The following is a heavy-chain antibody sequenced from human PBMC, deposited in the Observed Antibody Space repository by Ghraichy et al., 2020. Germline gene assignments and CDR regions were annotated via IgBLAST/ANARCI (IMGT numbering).Heavy chain of an antibody. CDR2: IRYDGSNK. Sequence: GGSLRLSCAASGFTFSSYGMHWVRQAPGKGLEWVAFIRYDGSNKYYADSVKGRFTISRDNSKNTLYLQMNSLRAEDTAVYYCAKDHSPEWWFESRRPNYYYGMDVWGQGTTVTVSS. CDR3: AKDHSPEWWFESRRPNYYYGMDV. D-gene: IGHD2-15*01. CDR1: GFTFSSYG. J-gene: IGHJ6*02. V-gene: IGHV3-30*02.